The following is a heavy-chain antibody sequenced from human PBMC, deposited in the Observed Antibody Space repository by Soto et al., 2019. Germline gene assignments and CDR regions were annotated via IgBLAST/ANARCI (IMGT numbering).Heavy chain of an antibody. CDR3: AMVDVYVTPSPQDV. CDR2: INAYNGNT. J-gene: IGHJ6*02. CDR1: GYSFTRYG. V-gene: IGHV1-18*01. D-gene: IGHD3-16*01. Sequence: QVQLVQSGAEVKNPGASVKVSCKASGYSFTRYGIGWARQAPGQGLEWMAWINAYNGNTNYAQNLQGRLTLTTDTSTTTAYMELRSLRSNDTAIYYCAMVDVYVTPSPQDVWGQGTTVTVSS.